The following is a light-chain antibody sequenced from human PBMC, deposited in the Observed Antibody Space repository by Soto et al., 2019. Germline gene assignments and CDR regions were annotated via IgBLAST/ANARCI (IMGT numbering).Light chain of an antibody. Sequence: DIQLTQSPSFLSASVGDRVTITCRASQDISNYLVWYQQKPGKAPKPLIYAASTLQSGVPSRFSGSGSGTEFTLTISSLQLEDFATYYCQQSHTNPLTFGGGTKVDI. CDR2: AAS. J-gene: IGKJ4*01. V-gene: IGKV1-9*01. CDR1: QDISNY. CDR3: QQSHTNPLT.